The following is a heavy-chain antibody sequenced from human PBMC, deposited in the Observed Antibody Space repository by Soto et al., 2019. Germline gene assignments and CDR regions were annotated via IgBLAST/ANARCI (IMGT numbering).Heavy chain of an antibody. CDR2: IIPIFGTA. CDR3: AGTPGGELLISPLDY. Sequence: QMQLVQSGAEVKKPGSSVKVSCKASGGTFSSYAISWVRQAPGQGLEWMGGIIPIFGTANYAQKFQGRVTDTGDESPSTAYMERSSLRSEDTAVYYCAGTPGGELLISPLDYWGQGTLVTVSS. CDR1: GGTFSSYA. J-gene: IGHJ4*02. V-gene: IGHV1-69*01. D-gene: IGHD1-26*01.